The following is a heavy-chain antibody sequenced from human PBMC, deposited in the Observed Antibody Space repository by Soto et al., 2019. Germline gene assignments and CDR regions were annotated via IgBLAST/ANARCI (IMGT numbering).Heavy chain of an antibody. Sequence: QVQLVESGGNMVQPGRSLRLSCAASGFTFGNNAMHWVRHAAGKGLEWVAQIWFDGNNKYYTDSVKGRFTISRDNLKNTVYPQMDSLRADGTAVYYCARDGQQLAPYAMDVWGQGTTVIVSS. CDR2: IWFDGNNK. J-gene: IGHJ6*02. V-gene: IGHV3-33*01. CDR1: GFTFGNNA. CDR3: ARDGQQLAPYAMDV. D-gene: IGHD6-13*01.